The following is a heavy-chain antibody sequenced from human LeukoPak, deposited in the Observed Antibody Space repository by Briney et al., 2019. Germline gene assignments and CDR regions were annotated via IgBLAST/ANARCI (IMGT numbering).Heavy chain of an antibody. CDR3: XXXXXGXXXXXXXAFDI. CDR1: GGSISSYY. V-gene: IGHV4-59*01. Sequence: SETLSLTCTVSGGSISSYYWSWIRQPPGKGLEWIGYIYYSGSTNYNPSLKSRVTISVDTSKNQFSLKLSSVTAADTAVYYCXXXXXGXXXXXXXAFDIWGQGTMVTVSS. J-gene: IGHJ3*02. CDR2: IYYSGST.